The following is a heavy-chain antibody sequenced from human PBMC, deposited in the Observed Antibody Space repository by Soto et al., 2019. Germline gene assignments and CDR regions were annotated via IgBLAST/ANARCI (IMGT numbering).Heavy chain of an antibody. D-gene: IGHD6-19*01. CDR1: EFSLSSSD. CDR3: AKQLRGSGWYPLDS. V-gene: IGHV3-30*18. J-gene: IGHJ4*02. Sequence: PGGSLRLSCTASEFSLSSSDMHWVRRAPGKGLEWLAVSSFDGTQQFYGDSVKGRFTVSRDNSNNTLYLEMNSLRTEDTAVYYCAKQLRGSGWYPLDSWCQGIPVNVSS. CDR2: SSFDGTQQ.